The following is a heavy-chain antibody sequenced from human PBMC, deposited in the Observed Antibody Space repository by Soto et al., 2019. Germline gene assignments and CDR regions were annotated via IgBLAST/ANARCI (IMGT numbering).Heavy chain of an antibody. J-gene: IGHJ4*02. D-gene: IGHD3-10*01. CDR1: GFTFSSYA. V-gene: IGHV3-64*01. CDR3: ARTYYYGSGSGTNFDY. CDR2: ISSNGGST. Sequence: EVQLVESGGGLVQPGGSLRLSCAASGFTFSSYAMHWVRQAPGKGLEYVLAISSNGGSTYYANSVKGRFTISRDNSKNTLYLQMGSLRVDDMAVYYCARTYYYGSGSGTNFDYWGQGTLVTVSS.